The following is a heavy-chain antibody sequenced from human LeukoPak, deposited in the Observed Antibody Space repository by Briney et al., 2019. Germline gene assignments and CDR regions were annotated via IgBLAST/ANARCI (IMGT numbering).Heavy chain of an antibody. D-gene: IGHD3-3*01. CDR2: INSNGTT. V-gene: IGHV4-4*07. Sequence: SETLSLTCTVSGASISRCHWTWTRQSAGKGLEWIGRINSNGTTNYNPSLKSRVTMSVDTSKNEFSLKLISVTAADTAVYYCARVSGTRIFGVVTHAFDIWGQGTMVTVSP. CDR1: GASISRCH. CDR3: ARVSGTRIFGVVTHAFDI. J-gene: IGHJ3*02.